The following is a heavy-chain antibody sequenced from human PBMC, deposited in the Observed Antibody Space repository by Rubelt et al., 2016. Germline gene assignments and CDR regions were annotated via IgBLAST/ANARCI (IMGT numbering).Heavy chain of an antibody. V-gene: IGHV1-18*01. D-gene: IGHD2-8*01. CDR1: GYTFTSYG. CDR2: VSAYNGNT. CDR3: AREGVKGSRKDGMDV. Sequence: QVQLVQSGAEVKKPGASVKVSCKASGYTFTSYGISWVRTAPGQGLEWMGWVSAYNGNTNYAQKLQGRCTMTTDTSTSTAYMELRSLRSDDTAVYYWAREGVKGSRKDGMDVWGQGTTVTVSS. J-gene: IGHJ6*02.